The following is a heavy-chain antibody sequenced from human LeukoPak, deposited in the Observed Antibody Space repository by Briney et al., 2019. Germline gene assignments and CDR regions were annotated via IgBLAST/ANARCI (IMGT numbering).Heavy chain of an antibody. D-gene: IGHD6-19*01. CDR1: GVSVTTSGYY. J-gene: IGHJ4*02. Sequence: KPSETLSLTCTVFGVSVTTSGYYGAWIRQPPGRGLEWIGSISYSGITYYKPSLRGRVTISGDTAKNQFSLKLSSVTAADTAVYYCARGIAVAGIDYWGQGTLVTVSS. CDR2: ISYSGIT. V-gene: IGHV4-39*07. CDR3: ARGIAVAGIDY.